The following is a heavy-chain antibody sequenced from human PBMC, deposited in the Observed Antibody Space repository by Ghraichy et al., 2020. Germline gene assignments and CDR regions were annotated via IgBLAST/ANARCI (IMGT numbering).Heavy chain of an antibody. J-gene: IGHJ4*02. D-gene: IGHD1-1*01. CDR2: ISSSSSTI. V-gene: IGHV3-48*01. CDR3: ARGVFDIWGPELEPRLYYFDY. CDR1: GFTFSSYS. Sequence: GGSLRLSCAASGFTFSSYSMNWVRQAPGKGLEWVSYISSSSSTIYYADSVKGRFTISRDNAKNSLYLQMNSLRAEDTAVYYCARGVFDIWGPELEPRLYYFDYWGQGTLVTVSS.